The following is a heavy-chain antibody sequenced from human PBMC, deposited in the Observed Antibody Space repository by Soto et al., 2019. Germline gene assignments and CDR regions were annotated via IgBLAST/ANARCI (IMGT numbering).Heavy chain of an antibody. J-gene: IGHJ6*02. CDR2: ISWNSGDI. D-gene: IGHD5-18*01. CDR1: GFTFDDYA. V-gene: IGHV3-9*01. CDR3: AKDAIHVLLGYTYGAGGMDV. Sequence: PGGSLRLSCAASGFTFDDYAMHWVRLAPGKGLEWVSGISWNSGDIYYADSVKGRFTISRDNAKNSLYLQMNSLRPDETAMYYCAKDAIHVLLGYTYGAGGMDVWGQGTTVTVSS.